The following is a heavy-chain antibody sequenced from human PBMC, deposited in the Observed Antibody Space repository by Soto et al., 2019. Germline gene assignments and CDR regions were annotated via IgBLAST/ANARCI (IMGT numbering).Heavy chain of an antibody. Sequence: QLQLQESGPGLVKPSETLSLTCTVSGGSISSSSYYWGWIRQPPGKGLEWIGSIYYSGSTYYNPSLKSRVTISVETSKNQFSLKLSSVTAADTAVYYCARHYSIDYYATPHYFDYWGQGTLVTVSS. J-gene: IGHJ4*02. V-gene: IGHV4-39*01. CDR2: IYYSGST. CDR3: ARHYSIDYYATPHYFDY. D-gene: IGHD3-10*01. CDR1: GGSISSSSYY.